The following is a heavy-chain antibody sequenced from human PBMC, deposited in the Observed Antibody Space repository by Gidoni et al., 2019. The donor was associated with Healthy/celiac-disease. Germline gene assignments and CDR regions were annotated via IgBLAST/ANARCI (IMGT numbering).Heavy chain of an antibody. CDR1: GGSISSSSYY. V-gene: IGHV4-39*01. J-gene: IGHJ4*02. D-gene: IGHD6-19*01. Sequence: HLQLQASGPGLVKPSETLSLTCTVPGGSISSSSYYWGWIRQPPGKGLEWIGSIYYSGSTYYNPSLKSRVTISVDTSKNQFSLKLSSVTAADTAVYYCASPPRGSGWFYFDYWGQGTLVTVSS. CDR3: ASPPRGSGWFYFDY. CDR2: IYYSGST.